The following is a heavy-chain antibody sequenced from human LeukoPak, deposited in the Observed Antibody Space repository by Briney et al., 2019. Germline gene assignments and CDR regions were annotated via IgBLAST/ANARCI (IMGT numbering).Heavy chain of an antibody. CDR1: GFTFSSYA. Sequence: GGSLRLSCAASGFTFSSYAMHWVRQAPGKGLEWVAVISYDGSNKYYADSVKGRFSISRDNSKNTLYLQMNSLRAEDTAVYYCARRYDGFDYWGQGTLVTVSS. D-gene: IGHD3-3*01. J-gene: IGHJ4*02. CDR3: ARRYDGFDY. CDR2: ISYDGSNK. V-gene: IGHV3-30-3*01.